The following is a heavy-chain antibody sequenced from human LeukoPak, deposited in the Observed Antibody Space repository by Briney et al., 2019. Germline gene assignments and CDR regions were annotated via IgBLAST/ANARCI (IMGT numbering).Heavy chain of an antibody. V-gene: IGHV4-59*08. D-gene: IGHD6-13*01. CDR1: GGSISSYY. CDR3: ARHPDSSSWPYYFDY. Sequence: PSETLSLTCTVSGGSISSYYWSWIRQPPGKGLEWIGYIYYSGSTNYNPSLKSRVTISVDTSKNQFSLKLSSVTAADTAVYHCARHPDSSSWPYYFDYWGQGTLVTVSS. CDR2: IYYSGST. J-gene: IGHJ4*02.